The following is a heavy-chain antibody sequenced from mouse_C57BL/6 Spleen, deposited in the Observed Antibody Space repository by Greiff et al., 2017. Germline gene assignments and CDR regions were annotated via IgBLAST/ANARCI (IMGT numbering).Heavy chain of an antibody. D-gene: IGHD1-1*01. V-gene: IGHV5-17*01. J-gene: IGHJ2*01. CDR2: ISSGSSTI. CDR1: GFSFSDYG. Sequence: EVKLMESGGGLVKPGESLTLSCAASGFSFSDYGMHWVRQAPGKGLEWVAYISSGSSTIYYADTVKGRITITRDNAKNSLFLQMNSQRSEDTAMYYCARTTTVVPDFDYWGQGTTLTVSS. CDR3: ARTTTVVPDFDY.